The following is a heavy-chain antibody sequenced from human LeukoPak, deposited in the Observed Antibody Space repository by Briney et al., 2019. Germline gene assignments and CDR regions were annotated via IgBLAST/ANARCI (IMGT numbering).Heavy chain of an antibody. CDR3: AKGAYSYASGTYYFDY. D-gene: IGHD3-10*01. Sequence: GGSLRLSCVPSGFTSNTYVIHWVRPAPGTGLDCVAVISHDGANEYYADSVKGRFAISRDISKNTLYLHMSSLRPDDTAVYYCAKGAYSYASGTYYFDYWGQGTLVTVSS. CDR1: GFTSNTYV. V-gene: IGHV3-30*18. J-gene: IGHJ4*02. CDR2: ISHDGANE.